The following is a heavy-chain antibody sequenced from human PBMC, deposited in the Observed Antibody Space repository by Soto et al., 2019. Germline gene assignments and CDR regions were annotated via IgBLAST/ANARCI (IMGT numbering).Heavy chain of an antibody. CDR2: INAGNGNT. CDR1: GYTFTSYA. Sequence: QVQLVQSGAEVKKPGASVKVSCKASGYTFTSYAMHWVRQAPGQRLEWMGWINAGNGNTKYSQKFQGRVTITRDTSASTAYMELSSLRSEDTAVYYCARDSASGDYNWFDPWGQGTLVTVSS. D-gene: IGHD5-12*01. V-gene: IGHV1-3*01. J-gene: IGHJ5*02. CDR3: ARDSASGDYNWFDP.